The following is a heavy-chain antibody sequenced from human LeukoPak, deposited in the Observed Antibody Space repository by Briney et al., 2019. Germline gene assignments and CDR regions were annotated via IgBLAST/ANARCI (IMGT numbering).Heavy chain of an antibody. CDR3: ARDQAAAGYLTSGENFDY. CDR2: INPNSGGT. V-gene: IGHV1-2*02. D-gene: IGHD6-13*01. J-gene: IGHJ4*02. CDR1: GYTFTGYY. Sequence: ASVKVSCKASGYTFTGYYMHWVRQAPGQGLEWMGWINPNSGGTNYAQKFKGRVTMARATSISTAYMELSRLRSDDTAVYYCARDQAAAGYLTSGENFDYWGQGTLVTVSS.